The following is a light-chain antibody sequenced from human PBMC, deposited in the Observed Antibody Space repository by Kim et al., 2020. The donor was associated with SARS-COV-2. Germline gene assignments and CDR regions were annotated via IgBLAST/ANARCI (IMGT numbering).Light chain of an antibody. V-gene: IGLV2-14*03. CDR1: SSDVGGYSY. J-gene: IGLJ3*02. CDR3: SSYTSSSTLV. Sequence: GQSITISCTGTSSDVGGYSYVSWYQQHPGKAPKLMIYDVSNRPSGVSNRFSGSKSGNTASLNISGLQAEDEADYYCSSYTSSSTLVFGGGTQLTVL. CDR2: DVS.